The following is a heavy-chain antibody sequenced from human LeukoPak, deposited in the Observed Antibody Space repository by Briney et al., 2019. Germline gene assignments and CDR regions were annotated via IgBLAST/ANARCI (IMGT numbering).Heavy chain of an antibody. CDR2: IYHGDSDT. CDR3: GRHTGIAVAGTVWFDP. Sequence: GASLKISCKGSGYSFTSYWIGWVRRMPGKGVEWMGMIYHGDSDTRYSPSFQGQVTISADKSISTAYLQWSSIEASDTAMYYCGRHTGIAVAGTVWFDPWGQGTLVTVSS. J-gene: IGHJ5*02. V-gene: IGHV5-51*01. CDR1: GYSFTSYW. D-gene: IGHD6-19*01.